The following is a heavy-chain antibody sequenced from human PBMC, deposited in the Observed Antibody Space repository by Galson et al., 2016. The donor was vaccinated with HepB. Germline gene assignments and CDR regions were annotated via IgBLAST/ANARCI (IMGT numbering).Heavy chain of an antibody. D-gene: IGHD3-3*01. CDR3: AGGTIGVVIFDY. J-gene: IGHJ4*02. Sequence: TLSLTCTVSGGSISSSGYYWSWIRQHPGKGLEWIGYIYYSGSTYYNPSLKSRVTISVDTSKNQFSLKLSSVTAADTAVYYCAGGTIGVVIFDYWGQGTLVTVSS. CDR1: GGSISSSGYY. V-gene: IGHV4-31*03. CDR2: IYYSGST.